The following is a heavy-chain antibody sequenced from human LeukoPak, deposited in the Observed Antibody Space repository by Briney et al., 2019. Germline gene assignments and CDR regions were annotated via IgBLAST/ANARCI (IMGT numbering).Heavy chain of an antibody. V-gene: IGHV1-46*01. Sequence: ASVKVSCKASGYTFTSFYMHWVRQAPGQGLEWMGIINPRGGSATSAQKFQGRVTLTRDTSTSTVYMELSSLRSEDTAVYYCARDYHGSGSLTTFDYWGQGTLVTVSS. CDR2: INPRGGSA. D-gene: IGHD3-10*01. CDR3: ARDYHGSGSLTTFDY. J-gene: IGHJ4*02. CDR1: GYTFTSFY.